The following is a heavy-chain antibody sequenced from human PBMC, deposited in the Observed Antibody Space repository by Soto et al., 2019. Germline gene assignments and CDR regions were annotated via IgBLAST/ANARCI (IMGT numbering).Heavy chain of an antibody. CDR3: ATAHPLGAGGDYSYYYYYGMDV. J-gene: IGHJ6*02. D-gene: IGHD2-21*01. Sequence: ASVKVSCKVSGYTLTELSMHWVRQAPGKGLEWMGGFDPEDGETIYAQKFQGRVTMTEDTSTDIAYMELSSLRSEDTAVYYCATAHPLGAGGDYSYYYYYGMDVWGQGTTVTSP. CDR1: GYTLTELS. CDR2: FDPEDGET. V-gene: IGHV1-24*01.